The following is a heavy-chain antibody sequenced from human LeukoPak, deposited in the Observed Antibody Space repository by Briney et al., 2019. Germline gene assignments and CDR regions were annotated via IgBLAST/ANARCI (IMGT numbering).Heavy chain of an antibody. Sequence: SQTLSLTCTVSGGSISSGTYYWNWIRQPAGKGLEWIGRIYTSGSTNYNPSLKSRVTISMDTSKNQFSLKLTSVTAADTAMYYCARDPYDTSANDAFDIWGQGTMASVSS. D-gene: IGHD3-22*01. J-gene: IGHJ3*02. CDR1: GGSISSGTYY. CDR2: IYTSGST. V-gene: IGHV4-61*02. CDR3: ARDPYDTSANDAFDI.